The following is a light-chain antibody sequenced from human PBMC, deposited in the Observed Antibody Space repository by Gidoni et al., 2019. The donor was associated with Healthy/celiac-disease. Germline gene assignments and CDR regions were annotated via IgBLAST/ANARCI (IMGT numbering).Light chain of an antibody. Sequence: SYELTQPPSVSVSPGQTASITCSGAKLGDKYACWYQQTPGQSPVLVIYQDSKRPSVIPERFSGYYSGNTATLTISGTQAIDEAYYYCQAWDSSTVVFGGGTKLTVL. CDR3: QAWDSSTVV. CDR1: KLGDKY. V-gene: IGLV3-1*01. J-gene: IGLJ2*01. CDR2: QDS.